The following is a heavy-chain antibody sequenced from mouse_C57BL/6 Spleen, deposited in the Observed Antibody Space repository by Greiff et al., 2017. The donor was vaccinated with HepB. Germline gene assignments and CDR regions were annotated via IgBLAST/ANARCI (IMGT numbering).Heavy chain of an antibody. V-gene: IGHV1-61*01. CDR1: GYTFTSYW. CDR2: IYPSDSET. J-gene: IGHJ1*03. Sequence: QVQRQQPGAELVRPGSSVKLSCKASGYTFTSYWMDWVKQRPGQGLEWIGNIYPSDSETHYNQKFKDKATLTVDKSSSTAYMQLSSLTSEDSAVYYCAREGDFRYFDVWGTRTTVTVSS. CDR3: AREGDFRYFDV.